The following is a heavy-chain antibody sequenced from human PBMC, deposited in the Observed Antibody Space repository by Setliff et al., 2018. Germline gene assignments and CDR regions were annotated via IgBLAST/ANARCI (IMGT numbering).Heavy chain of an antibody. CDR3: ARDSADDYGDYVDWFDP. CDR1: GYPFGSYA. Sequence: EASVKVSCKTSGYPFGSYAMHWLRQAPGQRPEWMGWINGGSGKTRYSQKFQGRVTITTDRSASTGYMEMVSLSNEDTAIYYCARDSADDYGDYVDWFDPWGQGTLVTVSS. J-gene: IGHJ5*02. CDR2: INGGSGKT. D-gene: IGHD4-17*01. V-gene: IGHV1-3*01.